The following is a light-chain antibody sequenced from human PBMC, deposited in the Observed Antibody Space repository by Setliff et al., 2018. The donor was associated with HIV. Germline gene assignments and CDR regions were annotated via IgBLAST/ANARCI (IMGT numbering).Light chain of an antibody. J-gene: IGLJ2*01. CDR3: SSYVSGDTWI. Sequence: LTQPPSASGSPGQSVAISCTGTSSDIGSHNHVSWYQQYPGKAPKLMIYELSQRPSGVPDRFSGSKSGNSAFLTISGLQAEDEADYYCSSYVSGDTWIFAGGTKVTVL. CDR2: ELS. CDR1: SSDIGSHNH. V-gene: IGLV2-8*01.